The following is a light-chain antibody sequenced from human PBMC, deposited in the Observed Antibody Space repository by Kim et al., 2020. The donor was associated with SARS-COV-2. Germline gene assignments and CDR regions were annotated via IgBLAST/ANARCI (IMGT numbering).Light chain of an antibody. CDR2: RNN. CDR1: STSIGSNY. CDR3: AAWDDSLSGRV. V-gene: IGLV1-47*01. J-gene: IGLJ2*01. Sequence: GQRVTISCSGSSTSIGSNYVDWYQRLPGTAPKLLIYRNNERPSGVPDRFSGSKSGTSASLAISGLRSEDEGDYYCAAWDDSLSGRVFGGGTQLTVL.